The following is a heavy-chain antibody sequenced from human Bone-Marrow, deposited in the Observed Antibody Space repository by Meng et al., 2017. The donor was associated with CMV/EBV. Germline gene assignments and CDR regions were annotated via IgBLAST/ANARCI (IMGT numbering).Heavy chain of an antibody. CDR3: ARVGGPLNGDYSDY. V-gene: IGHV1-2*02. J-gene: IGHJ4*02. CDR1: GYTFTDYY. Sequence: ASVKVSCKASGYTFTDYYLHWVRQAPGQGLEWMGWINANRGGTHYAEKFQDRVALTRDKSISTAYMELTSLTSDDTAVYYCARVGGPLNGDYSDYWGPGTLITVSS. D-gene: IGHD4-17*01. CDR2: INANRGGT.